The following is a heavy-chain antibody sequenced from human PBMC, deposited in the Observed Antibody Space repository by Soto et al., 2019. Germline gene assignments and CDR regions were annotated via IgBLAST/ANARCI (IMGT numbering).Heavy chain of an antibody. CDR2: ISAYNGNT. CDR3: AMDVPTVTTGGPDY. CDR1: GYIFTKYG. Sequence: QVQLVQSGAEVKKPGASVKVSCKASGYIFTKYGISWVRQAPGQGLEWMGWISAYNGNTNYAQKLPGRVTMTTDTSTSTAYMELMSLTSDVTAVYYCAMDVPTVTTGGPDYWGQGSLVTVSS. V-gene: IGHV1-18*01. J-gene: IGHJ4*02. D-gene: IGHD4-17*01.